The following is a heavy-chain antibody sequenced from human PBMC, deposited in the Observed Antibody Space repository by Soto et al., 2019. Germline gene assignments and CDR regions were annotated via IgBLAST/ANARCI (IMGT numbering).Heavy chain of an antibody. D-gene: IGHD3-9*01. Sequence: QVQLVQSGTEVKKPGSSVKVSCKGSGGTFNAHAISWVRQAPGQGLEWMGGIIPIFGTPNYAQKFQGRLTINADTSTTTAYLELSSLRSDDTAVYFCARVRLTLSLEDSDAIWGQGTLVTVSS. CDR1: GGTFNAHA. V-gene: IGHV1-69*06. J-gene: IGHJ4*02. CDR2: IIPIFGTP. CDR3: ARVRLTLSLEDSDAI.